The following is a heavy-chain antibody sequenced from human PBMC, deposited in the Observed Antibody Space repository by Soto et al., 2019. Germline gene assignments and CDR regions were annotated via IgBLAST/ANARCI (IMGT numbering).Heavy chain of an antibody. CDR2: ISSSSSYI. CDR1: GFTFSSDS. CDR3: ARDRPVEPGFDY. J-gene: IGHJ4*02. V-gene: IGHV3-21*01. Sequence: EVQLVESGGGLVKPGGSLRLSCAASGFTFSSDSMNWVRQAPGKGLEWVSSISSSSSYIYYADSVKGRFTSSRDNAKNSLYLQMNSLRAEDTAVYYCARDRPVEPGFDYWGQGTLVTVSS.